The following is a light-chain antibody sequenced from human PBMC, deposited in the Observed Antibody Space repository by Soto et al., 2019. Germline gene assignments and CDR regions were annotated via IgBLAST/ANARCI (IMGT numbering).Light chain of an antibody. CDR3: SSYAGSNTFV. V-gene: IGLV2-8*01. J-gene: IGLJ1*01. CDR1: SSDVGGYDS. CDR2: DVD. Sequence: SVLTQPPSASGSPGQSVTISCSGTSSDVGGYDSVSWYQHHPGNVPKLIIFDVDKWPSGVPDRFSGFKSGNTASLTVSELRAEDEADYYCSSYAGSNTFVFGTGTKVTVL.